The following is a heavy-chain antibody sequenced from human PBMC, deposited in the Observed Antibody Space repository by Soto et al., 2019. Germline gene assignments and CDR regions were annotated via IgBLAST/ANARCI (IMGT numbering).Heavy chain of an antibody. J-gene: IGHJ4*02. D-gene: IGHD3-22*01. CDR3: ASYTNDYYDSSGYYV. CDR2: IIPIFGTA. V-gene: IGHV1-69*13. CDR1: GGTFSSYA. Sequence: SVKVSCKASGGTFSSYAISWVRQAPGQGLEWMGGIIPIFGTANYAQKFQGRVTITADESTSTAYMELSSLRSEDTAVYYCASYTNDYYDSSGYYVWGQGTLVTVSS.